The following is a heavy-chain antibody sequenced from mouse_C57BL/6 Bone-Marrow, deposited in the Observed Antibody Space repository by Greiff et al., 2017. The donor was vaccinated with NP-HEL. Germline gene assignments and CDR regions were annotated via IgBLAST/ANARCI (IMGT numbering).Heavy chain of an antibody. Sequence: QVQLQQSGPELVKPGASVKISCKASGYAFSSSWMNWVKQRPGKGLEWIGRIYPGDGDTNYNGKFKGKATLTADKSSSTAYMQLSSLTSEDSAVYFCARRDYDYQYYYAMDYWGQGTSVTVSS. CDR3: ARRDYDYQYYYAMDY. J-gene: IGHJ4*01. V-gene: IGHV1-82*01. CDR2: IYPGDGDT. CDR1: GYAFSSSW. D-gene: IGHD2-4*01.